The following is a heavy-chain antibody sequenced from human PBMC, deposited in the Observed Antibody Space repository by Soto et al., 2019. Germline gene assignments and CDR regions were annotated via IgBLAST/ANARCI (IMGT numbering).Heavy chain of an antibody. V-gene: IGHV3-11*05. J-gene: IGHJ4*02. D-gene: IGHD6-19*01. CDR3: ARDRGAVTGQYFDY. CDR2: ISSSGTSA. CDR1: GFTFSAGY. Sequence: QVRLEESGGGLVKPGGSLRLSCAASGFTFSAGYMSWIRQAPNKGLEYISYISSSGTSANYADSVKGRFTISRDNAKNSLYLQMNSLRAEDTAVYYCARDRGAVTGQYFDYWGQGALVTVSS.